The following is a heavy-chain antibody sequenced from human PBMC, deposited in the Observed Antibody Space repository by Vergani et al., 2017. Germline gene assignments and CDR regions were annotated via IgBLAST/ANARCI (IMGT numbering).Heavy chain of an antibody. Sequence: QITLKESGPTLVKPTQTLTLSCTSSGFSLNNRGVSVAWIRQPTGTALDGSALIYWNDDQHYSPSLNNRVTITKDTYKNLVVLTMTNMDYVDTGTYYCIYRKTGCGSTGCFFTFYYYCYMDVWGKGTTVTVSS. CDR1: GFSLNNRGVS. D-gene: IGHD7-27*01. CDR2: IYWNDDQ. J-gene: IGHJ6*03. V-gene: IGHV2-5*04. CDR3: IYRKTGCGSTGCFFTFYYYCYMDV.